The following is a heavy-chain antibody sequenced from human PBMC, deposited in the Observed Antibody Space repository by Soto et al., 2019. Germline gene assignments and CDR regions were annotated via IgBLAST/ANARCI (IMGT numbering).Heavy chain of an antibody. D-gene: IGHD3-22*01. CDR2: IYYSGST. CDR1: GGSISSGGYY. J-gene: IGHJ4*02. CDR3: ARDSSYDSSGYLLDY. V-gene: IGHV4-31*03. Sequence: SETLSLTCTVSGGSISSGGYYWSWIRQHPGKGLEWIGYIYYSGSTYYNPSLKSRVTISVDTSKNQFSLKLGSVTAADTAVYYCARDSSYDSSGYLLDYWGQGTLVTVSS.